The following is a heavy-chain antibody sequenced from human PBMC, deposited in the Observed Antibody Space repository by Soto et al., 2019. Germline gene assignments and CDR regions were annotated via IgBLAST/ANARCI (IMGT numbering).Heavy chain of an antibody. CDR3: ARGTPGDYEPDYYYSMDV. J-gene: IGHJ6*02. CDR1: GGTFSSYA. V-gene: IGHV1-69*13. Sequence: GASVKVSCKASGGTFSSYAISWVRQAPGQGLEWMGGIIPIFGTANYAQKFQGRVTITADESTSTAYMELSSLRSEDTAVYYCARGTPGDYEPDYYYSMDVWGQGTTVTVSS. CDR2: IIPIFGTA. D-gene: IGHD4-17*01.